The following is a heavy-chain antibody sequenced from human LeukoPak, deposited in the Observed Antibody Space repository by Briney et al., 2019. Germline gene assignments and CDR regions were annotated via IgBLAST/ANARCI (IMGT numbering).Heavy chain of an antibody. J-gene: IGHJ5*02. V-gene: IGHV4-39*02. D-gene: IGHD6-19*01. CDR3: ASHLRYSSGWYNWFDP. CDR2: VYYSGTT. Sequence: SETLSLTCNVSGGSIGRRNYYWGWIRQPPGKGLEWIGSVYYSGTTHYNSSLKTRVSISVDTSKNHFSLKLNSVTAADTAMYYCASHLRYSSGWYNWFDPWGQGTPVIVSS. CDR1: GGSIGRRNYY.